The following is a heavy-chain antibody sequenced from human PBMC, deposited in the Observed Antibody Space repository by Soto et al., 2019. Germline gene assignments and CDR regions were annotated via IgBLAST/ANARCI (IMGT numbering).Heavy chain of an antibody. D-gene: IGHD2-2*01. J-gene: IGHJ4*02. CDR1: CGSISSYY. CDR3: ASSDIVVVPAAVDY. V-gene: IGHV4-59*08. CDR2: IYYSGST. Sequence: SETLSLTCTVSCGSISSYYWSWIRQPPGKGLEWIGYIYYSGSTNYNPSLKSRVTISVDTSKNQFSLKLSSVTAADTAVYYCASSDIVVVPAAVDYWGQGTLVTVSS.